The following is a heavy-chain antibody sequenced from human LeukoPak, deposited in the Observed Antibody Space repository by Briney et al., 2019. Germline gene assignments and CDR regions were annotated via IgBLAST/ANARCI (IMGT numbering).Heavy chain of an antibody. V-gene: IGHV1-2*02. D-gene: IGHD3-10*01. CDR1: GYTFTGYY. CDR3: AREPQDYYGSGSFWVDY. J-gene: IGHJ4*02. Sequence: ASVKVSSKASGYTFTGYYMHWVRQAPGQGLEWMGWINPNSGGTNYAQKFQGRVTMTRDTSISTAYMELSRLRSDDTAVYYCAREPQDYYGSGSFWVDYWGQGTLVTVSS. CDR2: INPNSGGT.